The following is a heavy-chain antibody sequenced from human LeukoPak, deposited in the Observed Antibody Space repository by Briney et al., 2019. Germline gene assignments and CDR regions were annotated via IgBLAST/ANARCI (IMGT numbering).Heavy chain of an antibody. CDR2: ISSSGSTI. J-gene: IGHJ4*02. D-gene: IGHD3-22*01. Sequence: GGSLRLSCAPSGFTVSSYEMNWVRQAPGKGREWVSYISSSGSTIYYADSVKGRFTISRDNAKNSLYLQMNSLRAEDTAVYYCARDPGQYYYDSSGYYDYWGQGTLVTVSS. V-gene: IGHV3-48*03. CDR1: GFTVSSYE. CDR3: ARDPGQYYYDSSGYYDY.